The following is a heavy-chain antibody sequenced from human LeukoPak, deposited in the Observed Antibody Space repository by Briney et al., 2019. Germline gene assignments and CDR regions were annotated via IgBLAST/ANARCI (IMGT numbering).Heavy chain of an antibody. CDR3: ARDHLTAAGLPDY. V-gene: IGHV3-21*01. CDR2: ISSSSSYI. Sequence: PGGSLRLSCAASGFTFSSYSMNWVRQAPGKGLEWVSSISSSSSYIYYADSVKGRFTISRDNAKNSLYLQMNSLRAEDTAVYYCARDHLTAAGLPDYWGQGTLVTVSS. J-gene: IGHJ4*02. CDR1: GFTFSSYS. D-gene: IGHD6-13*01.